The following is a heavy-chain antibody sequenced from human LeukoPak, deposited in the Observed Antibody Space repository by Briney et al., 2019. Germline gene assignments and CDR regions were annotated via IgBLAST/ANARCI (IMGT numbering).Heavy chain of an antibody. V-gene: IGHV3-66*02. CDR1: GFTVSSNY. Sequence: GGSLRLSCAASGFTVSSNYMSWVRQAPGKGLEWVSVIYSGGSTYYADSVKGRFTISRDNPKNTLYLQMNSLRTEDTAVYYCARGGNYDFWSGYQYYFDYWGQGTLVTVSS. CDR3: ARGGNYDFWSGYQYYFDY. CDR2: IYSGGST. D-gene: IGHD3-3*01. J-gene: IGHJ4*02.